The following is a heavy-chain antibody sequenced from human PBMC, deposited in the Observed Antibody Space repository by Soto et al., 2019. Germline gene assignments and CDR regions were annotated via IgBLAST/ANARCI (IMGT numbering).Heavy chain of an antibody. CDR3: AKHSSVAGNRNFAS. CDR2: IYYTGSA. J-gene: IGHJ4*02. Sequence: QVQLRESGPGLVKPSETLSLACTVSGDSISPSHWSWIRQPPGKTLEWIGYIYYTGSANYNPSLQSRVTMSVDTSKNQFSLKLSSVTAADTAIYYCAKHSSVAGNRNFASWGQGALVTVFS. V-gene: IGHV4-59*08. CDR1: GDSISPSH. D-gene: IGHD6-19*01.